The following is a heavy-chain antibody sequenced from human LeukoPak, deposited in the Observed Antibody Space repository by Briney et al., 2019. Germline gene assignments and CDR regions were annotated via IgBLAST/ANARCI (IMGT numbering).Heavy chain of an antibody. Sequence: ASVKVSCKASGYIFTSYSIIWVRQAPGQGLEWMGWINPKSGGTNYAQKFQGRVTMTRDTSTSTAYMDLSTLRSDDTAVYYCARERSVVAVGAYFDYWGQGTLVTVSS. J-gene: IGHJ4*02. D-gene: IGHD1-26*01. CDR2: INPKSGGT. V-gene: IGHV1-2*02. CDR3: ARERSVVAVGAYFDY. CDR1: GYIFTSYS.